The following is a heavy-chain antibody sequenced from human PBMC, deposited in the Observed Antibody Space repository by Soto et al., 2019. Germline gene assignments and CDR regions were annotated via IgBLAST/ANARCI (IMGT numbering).Heavy chain of an antibody. D-gene: IGHD7-27*01. J-gene: IGHJ4*02. CDR2: MSAGGTKA. V-gene: IGHV3-23*01. CDR1: GFTFSSYD. Sequence: PGGSLRLSCAASGFTFSSYDMSWVRQAPGKGLEWVSSMSAGGTKAYYADSVKGRFTISRDNSKNTLYLQMNSLRAEGTAVYYCVTGQAPGVEYGGKGTLVTVAS. CDR3: VTGQAPGVEY.